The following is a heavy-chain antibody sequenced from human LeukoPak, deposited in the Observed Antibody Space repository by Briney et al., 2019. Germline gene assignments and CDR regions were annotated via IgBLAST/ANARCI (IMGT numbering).Heavy chain of an antibody. V-gene: IGHV3-23*01. J-gene: IGHJ4*02. CDR1: GFTFSTYA. Sequence: GGSLRLSCVASGFTFSTYARNWVRQAPGKGLEWVSGISVSGGTTNYADSVKGRFTISRDNSKNMLYLQMNSLRAEDTAVYYCAKRYFCDSTTCFGFDSWGRGILVTVSP. CDR2: ISVSGGTT. D-gene: IGHD2/OR15-2a*01. CDR3: AKRYFCDSTTCFGFDS.